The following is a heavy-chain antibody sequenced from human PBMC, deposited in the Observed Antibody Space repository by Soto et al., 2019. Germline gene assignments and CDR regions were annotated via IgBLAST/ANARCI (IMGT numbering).Heavy chain of an antibody. J-gene: IGHJ4*01. CDR1: GGSISSYY. CDR3: ARHDNMATPPLPFDY. Sequence: QVQLQESGPGLVKPSETLSLTCTVSGGSISSYYWSWIRQPPGKGLEWIGYIYYSGSTHYNPSLKSRVTISVDTSKNQFSLKRSSVTAADTAVYYCARHDNMATPPLPFDYWGQGTLVIVSS. V-gene: IGHV4-59*08. D-gene: IGHD2-15*01. CDR2: IYYSGST.